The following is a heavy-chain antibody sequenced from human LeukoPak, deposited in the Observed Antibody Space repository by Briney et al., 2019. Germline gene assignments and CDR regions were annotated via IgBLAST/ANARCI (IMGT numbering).Heavy chain of an antibody. J-gene: IGHJ4*02. V-gene: IGHV3-48*01. D-gene: IGHD3-10*01. CDR3: ARAYYGSGSYSFDY. CDR2: ISSSSSTI. Sequence: GGSLRLSCAASGFTFSSYSMNWVRQAPGKGLEWVSYISSSSSTIYYADSVKGRFTISRDNAKNSLYLQMNSLRAEDMAVYYCARAYYGSGSYSFDYWGQGTLVTVSS. CDR1: GFTFSSYS.